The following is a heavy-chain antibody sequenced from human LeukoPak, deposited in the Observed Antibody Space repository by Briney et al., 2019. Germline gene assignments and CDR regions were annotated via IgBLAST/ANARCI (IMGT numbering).Heavy chain of an antibody. CDR1: GFTYNSYW. CDR3: AREWQQLMPS. Sequence: GGSLRLSCAGSGFTYNSYWMSWVRQAPGKGLEWLANVNQDGSEKYYVDSVKGRFTISRDNAKNSLYLQMNSLRAEDTALYYCAREWQQLMPSWGQGTLVTVSS. J-gene: IGHJ5*02. D-gene: IGHD6-13*01. CDR2: VNQDGSEK. V-gene: IGHV3-7*01.